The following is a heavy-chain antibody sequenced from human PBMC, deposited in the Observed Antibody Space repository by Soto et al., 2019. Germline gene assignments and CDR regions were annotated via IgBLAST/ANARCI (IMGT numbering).Heavy chain of an antibody. CDR2: IDYIGRA. Sequence: TSETLSLTCTVSGGSISSDNYFWSWIRQHPGKGLEWIGYIDYIGRAYYNPSLKSRVTTSVDTSKNQFSLRLSSVTVADTATYYCAREVKSAAASDAFDTWGQGTVVTVSS. V-gene: IGHV4-31*03. D-gene: IGHD2-15*01. CDR3: AREVKSAAASDAFDT. CDR1: GGSISSDNYF. J-gene: IGHJ3*02.